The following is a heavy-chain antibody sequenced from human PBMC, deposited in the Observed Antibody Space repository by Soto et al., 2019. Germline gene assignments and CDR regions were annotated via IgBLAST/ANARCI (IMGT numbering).Heavy chain of an antibody. D-gene: IGHD6-6*01. Sequence: GGSLRLSCAASGFTFSSYEMNWVRQAPGKGLEWVSYISSSGSTIYYADSVKGRFTISRDNAKNSLYLQMNSLRAEDTAVYYWARNRIAARHDYWGQGTLVTVSS. J-gene: IGHJ4*02. CDR1: GFTFSSYE. V-gene: IGHV3-48*03. CDR2: ISSSGSTI. CDR3: ARNRIAARHDY.